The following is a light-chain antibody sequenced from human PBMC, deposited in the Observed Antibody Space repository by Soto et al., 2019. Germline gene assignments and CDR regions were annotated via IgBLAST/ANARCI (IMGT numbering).Light chain of an antibody. V-gene: IGKV3-20*01. Sequence: EIVLTQSPGTLSLSPGERATLSCRASQSVSSSYLDWYQQKPGQAPRPLIYAASSRAIGVPDRFSGSGSGTDFTLTISRLEPEDFAVYYCQQYGSSPWTFGQGTKVEIK. J-gene: IGKJ1*01. CDR2: AAS. CDR1: QSVSSSY. CDR3: QQYGSSPWT.